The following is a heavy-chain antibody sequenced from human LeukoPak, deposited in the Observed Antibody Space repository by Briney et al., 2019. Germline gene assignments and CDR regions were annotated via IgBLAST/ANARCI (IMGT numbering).Heavy chain of an antibody. V-gene: IGHV3-23*01. D-gene: IGHD6-19*01. CDR2: IGDSGDPT. CDR3: AKDARRSSGWYFFDH. Sequence: GGSLRLSCAASGFAFSSQAMGWVRQAPGKGLEWVSVIGDSGDPTYYADSVKGRFTISRDNSKNTLYLQMNSLRAEDTALYYCAKDARRSSGWYFFDHWGQGTLVTVSS. CDR1: GFAFSSQA. J-gene: IGHJ4*02.